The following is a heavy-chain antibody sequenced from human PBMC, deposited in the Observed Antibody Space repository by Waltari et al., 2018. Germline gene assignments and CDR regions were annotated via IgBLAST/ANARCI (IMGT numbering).Heavy chain of an antibody. J-gene: IGHJ4*02. CDR3: TNDFSGSYFDY. CDR2: IRSKAYGGTT. V-gene: IGHV3-49*04. Sequence: EVQLVESGGGLVQPGRSLRLSCTASGFTFGDYAMSWVRQAPGKGLEWVGFIRSKAYGGTTEYAASVKGRFTISRDDSKSSAYLQMNSLKTEDTAVYYCTNDFSGSYFDYWGQGTLVTVSS. CDR1: GFTFGDYA. D-gene: IGHD1-26*01.